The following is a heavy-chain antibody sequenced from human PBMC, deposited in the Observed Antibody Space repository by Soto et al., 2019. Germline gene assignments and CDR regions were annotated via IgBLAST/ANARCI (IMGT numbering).Heavy chain of an antibody. CDR3: ARGSSTTVTTYWFDP. V-gene: IGHV1-69*13. D-gene: IGHD4-17*01. J-gene: IGHJ5*02. Sequence: SVKVSCKASGGTFSSYAISWVRQAPGQELEWMGGIIPIFGTANYAQKFQGRVTITADESTSTAYMELSSLRSEDTAVYYCARGSSTTVTTYWFDPWGQGTLVTVSS. CDR1: GGTFSSYA. CDR2: IIPIFGTA.